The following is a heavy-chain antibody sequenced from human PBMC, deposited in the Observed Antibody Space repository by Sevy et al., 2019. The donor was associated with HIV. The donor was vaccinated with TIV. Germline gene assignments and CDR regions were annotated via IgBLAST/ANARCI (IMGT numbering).Heavy chain of an antibody. CDR2: ISYDGSNK. CDR3: AKDQYYDILTGYPNRYYGMDV. D-gene: IGHD3-9*01. J-gene: IGHJ6*02. Sequence: GGSLRLSCAASGFTFSSYGMHWVRQAPGKGLEWVAVISYDGSNKYYADSVKGRFTISRDNSKNTLYLQMNSLRAEDTAVYYCAKDQYYDILTGYPNRYYGMDVWGQGTTVTVSS. CDR1: GFTFSSYG. V-gene: IGHV3-30*18.